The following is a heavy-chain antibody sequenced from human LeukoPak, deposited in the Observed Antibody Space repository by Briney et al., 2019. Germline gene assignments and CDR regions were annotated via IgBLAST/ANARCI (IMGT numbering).Heavy chain of an antibody. CDR3: AKTVVVITFRFDD. V-gene: IGHV3-30*18. CDR1: GFTFSDYG. Sequence: PGKSLRLSCAASGFTFSDYGMHWVRQAPGKGLEWVAVISFDGSYKHYADSVKGRFTISRDNSKNMLYLQMNSLRADDTAIYYCAKTVVVITFRFDDWGQGALVTVSS. J-gene: IGHJ4*02. CDR2: ISFDGSYK. D-gene: IGHD2-21*01.